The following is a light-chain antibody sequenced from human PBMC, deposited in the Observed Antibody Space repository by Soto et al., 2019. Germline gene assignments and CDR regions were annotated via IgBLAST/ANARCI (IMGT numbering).Light chain of an antibody. V-gene: IGKV1-39*01. Sequence: IQMTQSPSSLSASVGDTVTVTCRASQTIRTYLNWYQQKPGKAPKLLIYAASSLHSGVPSRFSGSGSGTDFTLTISSLQPEDFATYSCQQSYSLPLTFGGGTKVDI. J-gene: IGKJ4*01. CDR3: QQSYSLPLT. CDR2: AAS. CDR1: QTIRTY.